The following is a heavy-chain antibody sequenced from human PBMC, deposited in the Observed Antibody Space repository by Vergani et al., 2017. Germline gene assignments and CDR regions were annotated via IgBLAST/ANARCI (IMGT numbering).Heavy chain of an antibody. V-gene: IGHV4-39*07. CDR3: ARVDTQVPATSHFYYMDV. CDR1: GGSISSSSYY. J-gene: IGHJ6*03. Sequence: QLQLQESGPGLVKPSETLSLTCTVSGGSISSSSYYWGWIRQPPGKGLEWIGYIFYSGTTYDNPSLRSRLTISVDTSQNPFSLKLRSVTAADTAVYYCARVDTQVPATSHFYYMDVWGKGTTVVVSS. D-gene: IGHD6-25*01. CDR2: IFYSGTT.